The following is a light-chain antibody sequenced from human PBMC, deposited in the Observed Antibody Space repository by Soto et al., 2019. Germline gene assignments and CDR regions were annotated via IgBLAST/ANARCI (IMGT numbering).Light chain of an antibody. J-gene: IGKJ2*01. CDR2: AAS. V-gene: IGKV1-27*01. Sequence: DIQMTQSPSSLSASVGDRVTITCWASQGISNYLAWYQQKPGKIPKLLIYAASTLQSGVPSRFSGSGSGTDFTLTITSLQPEDVASYYCQKYNSAPYTFGQGTKLEIK. CDR1: QGISNY. CDR3: QKYNSAPYT.